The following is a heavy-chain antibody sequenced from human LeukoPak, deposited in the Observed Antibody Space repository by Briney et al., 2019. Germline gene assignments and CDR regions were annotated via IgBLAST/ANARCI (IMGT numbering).Heavy chain of an antibody. CDR1: GYTFTGYY. CDR2: SNPNSGGT. Sequence: GASVKVSCKXSGYTFTGYYIHWVRQAPGQGLEWMGWSNPNSGGTKYAQKFQGRVTMTRDTSISTAYMELSRLRSDDTAVYYCARDRGGYLDAFDIWGQGTMVTVSS. CDR3: ARDRGGYLDAFDI. V-gene: IGHV1-2*02. D-gene: IGHD3-22*01. J-gene: IGHJ3*02.